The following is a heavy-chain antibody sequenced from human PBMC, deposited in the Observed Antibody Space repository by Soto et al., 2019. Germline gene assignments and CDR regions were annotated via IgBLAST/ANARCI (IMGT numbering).Heavy chain of an antibody. J-gene: IGHJ4*02. CDR3: ARLVYDTRLNYMYFDF. CDR2: IFHDGTA. Sequence: SETLSLTCAVSGVSISSGNWWTWVRQTPQRGLEYIGEIFHDGTANYYPSFERRVAISVATSQNQFSLNLSSVTYADTAIYFCARLVYDTRLNYMYFDFWGQGALVTVSS. V-gene: IGHV4-4*02. D-gene: IGHD2-8*01. CDR1: GVSISSGNW.